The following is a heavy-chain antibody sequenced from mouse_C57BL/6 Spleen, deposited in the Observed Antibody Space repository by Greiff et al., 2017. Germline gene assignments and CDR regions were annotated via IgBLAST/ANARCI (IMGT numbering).Heavy chain of an antibody. CDR3: ARRPAY. CDR2: ISSGGSYT. J-gene: IGHJ3*01. CDR1: GFTFSSYG. V-gene: IGHV5-6*02. Sequence: DVKLVESGGDLVKPGGSLKLSCAASGFTFSSYGMSWVRQTPDKRLEWVATISSGGSYTYYPDSVKGRFTISRDNAKNTLYLQMSSLKSEDTAMYYCARRPAYWGQGTLVTVSA.